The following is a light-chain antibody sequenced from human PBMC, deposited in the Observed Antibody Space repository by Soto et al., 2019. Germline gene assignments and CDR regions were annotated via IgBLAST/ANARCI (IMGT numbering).Light chain of an antibody. CDR1: QSISTW. CDR2: KAS. Sequence: DIQMTQSPSTLPASVGDRVTITCRANQSISTWLAWYQQKPGQAPNLLIYKASRLETGVPARFSGSGSGTEFTLTISCLQPDDFATYYCQQYNSYSPLTFGGGTKVEIK. V-gene: IGKV1-5*03. CDR3: QQYNSYSPLT. J-gene: IGKJ4*01.